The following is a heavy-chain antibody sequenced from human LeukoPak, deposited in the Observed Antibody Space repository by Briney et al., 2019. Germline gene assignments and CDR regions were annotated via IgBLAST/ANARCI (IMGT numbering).Heavy chain of an antibody. D-gene: IGHD4-17*01. Sequence: GGSLRLSCAASGFTFSSYDMHWVRQATGKGLEWVSAIGTAGDAYYPGSVKGRFTISRENAKNSLYLQMNSLRAGDTAVYYCARARRNDYGEYYFDYWGQGTLVTVSS. CDR3: ARARRNDYGEYYFDY. J-gene: IGHJ4*02. CDR2: IGTAGDA. CDR1: GFTFSSYD. V-gene: IGHV3-13*01.